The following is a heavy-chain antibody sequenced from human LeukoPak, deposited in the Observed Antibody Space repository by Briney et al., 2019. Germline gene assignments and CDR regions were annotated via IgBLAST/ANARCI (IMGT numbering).Heavy chain of an antibody. Sequence: GGSLRLSCAASGLTFSHPWMSWVRQAPGKGLEWVGRIKSKTHGGTADYAAPVKGRFTISRDDSKNTLYLQMNSLNSEDTAVYYCAMEDSGARAWGQGTLVTVSS. CDR1: GLTFSHPW. CDR2: IKSKTHGGTA. D-gene: IGHD4-17*01. CDR3: AMEDSGARA. J-gene: IGHJ4*02. V-gene: IGHV3-15*01.